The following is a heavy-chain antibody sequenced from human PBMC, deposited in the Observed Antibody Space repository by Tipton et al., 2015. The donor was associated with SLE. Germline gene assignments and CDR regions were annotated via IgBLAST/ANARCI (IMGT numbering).Heavy chain of an antibody. CDR3: ARDPLGIAVAGWYFDL. V-gene: IGHV1-2*02. Sequence: QSGPEVKKPGASAKVSCKASGYTFTGCYMHWVRQAPGQGLEWMGWINPNSGGTNYAQKFQGRVTMTRDTSISTAYMELSRLRSDDTAVYYCARDPLGIAVAGWYFDLWGRGTLVTVSS. CDR1: GYTFTGCY. CDR2: INPNSGGT. D-gene: IGHD6-19*01. J-gene: IGHJ2*01.